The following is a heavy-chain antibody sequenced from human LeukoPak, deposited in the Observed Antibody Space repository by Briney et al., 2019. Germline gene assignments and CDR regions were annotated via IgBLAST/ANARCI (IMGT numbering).Heavy chain of an antibody. V-gene: IGHV4-39*01. J-gene: IGHJ2*01. Sequence: SETLSLTCTVSGGSISSSSYYWGWIRQPPGKGLEWIGSIYYSGSTNYNPSLKSRVTISVDTSKNQFSLKLSSVTAADTAVYYCARHFSPYYDILTGYRGPWYFDLWGRGTLVTVSS. CDR2: IYYSGST. D-gene: IGHD3-9*01. CDR1: GGSISSSSYY. CDR3: ARHFSPYYDILTGYRGPWYFDL.